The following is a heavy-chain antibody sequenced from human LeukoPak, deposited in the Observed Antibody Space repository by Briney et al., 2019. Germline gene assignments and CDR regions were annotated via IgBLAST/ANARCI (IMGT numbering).Heavy chain of an antibody. J-gene: IGHJ3*02. Sequence: GKSLRLSCAASGFTFSTYGMHWVRQAPGKGLEWVAVISYDGSNKYYADSVKGRFTISRDNAKNSLYLQMNSLRAEDTAVYYCASGALLWFGERYDAFDIWGQGTMVTVSS. CDR3: ASGALLWFGERYDAFDI. V-gene: IGHV3-30*03. CDR1: GFTFSTYG. CDR2: ISYDGSNK. D-gene: IGHD3-10*01.